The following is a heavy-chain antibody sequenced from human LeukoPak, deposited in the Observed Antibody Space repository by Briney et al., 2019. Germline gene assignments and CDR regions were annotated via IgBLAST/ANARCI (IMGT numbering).Heavy chain of an antibody. Sequence: GGSLRLSCAASGFTFSSYAMSWVRQAPGKGLEWVSAISGSGGSTYYADFVKGRFTISRDNSKNTLYLQMNSLRAEDTAVYYCAKDPLEARGDYVDYWGQGTLVTVSS. J-gene: IGHJ4*02. CDR1: GFTFSSYA. CDR3: AKDPLEARGDYVDY. D-gene: IGHD4-17*01. V-gene: IGHV3-23*01. CDR2: ISGSGGST.